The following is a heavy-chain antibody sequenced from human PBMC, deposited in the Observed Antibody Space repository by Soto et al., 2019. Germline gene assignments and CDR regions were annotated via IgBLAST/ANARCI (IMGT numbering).Heavy chain of an antibody. CDR1: GGSISSSSYY. V-gene: IGHV4-39*01. D-gene: IGHD2-15*01. J-gene: IGHJ5*02. Sequence: PSETLSLTCTVSGGSISSSSYYWGWIRQPPGKGLEWIGSIYYSGSTYYNPSLKSRVTISVDTSKNQFSLKLSSVTAADTAVYYCAKVAATGPVIYWFDPWGQGTLVTVSS. CDR2: IYYSGST. CDR3: AKVAATGPVIYWFDP.